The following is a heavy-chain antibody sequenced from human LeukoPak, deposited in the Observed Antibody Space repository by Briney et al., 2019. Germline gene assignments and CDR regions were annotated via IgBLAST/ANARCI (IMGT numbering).Heavy chain of an antibody. CDR1: GSTFDDYA. D-gene: IGHD3-22*01. CDR2: ISWNSGSI. CDR3: AGYYYDSSGYSSHAFDI. Sequence: GGSLRLSCAASGSTFDDYAMHWVRQAPGKGLEWVSGISWNSGSIGYADSVKGRFTISRDNAKNSLCLQMNSLRAEDTALYYCAGYYYDSSGYSSHAFDIWGQGTMVTVSS. V-gene: IGHV3-9*01. J-gene: IGHJ3*02.